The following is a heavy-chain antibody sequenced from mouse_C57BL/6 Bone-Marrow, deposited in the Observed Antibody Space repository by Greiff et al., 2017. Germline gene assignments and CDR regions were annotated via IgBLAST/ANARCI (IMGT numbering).Heavy chain of an antibody. V-gene: IGHV14-4*01. CDR1: GFNIKDDY. J-gene: IGHJ1*03. Sequence: EVQLQQSGAELVRPGASVKLSCTASGFNIKDDYMHWVKQRPEQGLEWIGWIDPENGDTGYASKFQGKATITADTSSNTASLQLSSLTSADTAVYYVTTPHYYGRSWYFDVWGTGTTVTVSS. D-gene: IGHD1-1*01. CDR3: TTPHYYGRSWYFDV. CDR2: IDPENGDT.